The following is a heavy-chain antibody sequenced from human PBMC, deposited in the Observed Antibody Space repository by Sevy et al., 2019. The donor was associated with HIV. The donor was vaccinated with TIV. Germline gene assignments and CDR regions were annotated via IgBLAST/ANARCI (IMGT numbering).Heavy chain of an antibody. D-gene: IGHD2-15*01. Sequence: GGSLRLSCATSGFTFGSYGMHWVRQAPGKGLEWVAYISFDRSEKNYGDSVKDRFTISRDNSKNTVYLQMNSLRVEDTAIYYCARVFSSYSLDYWGQGTLVTVSS. CDR3: ARVFSSYSLDY. CDR2: ISFDRSEK. CDR1: GFTFGSYG. V-gene: IGHV3-30*12. J-gene: IGHJ4*02.